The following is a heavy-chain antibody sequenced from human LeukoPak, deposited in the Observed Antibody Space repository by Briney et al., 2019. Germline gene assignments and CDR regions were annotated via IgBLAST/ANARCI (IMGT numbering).Heavy chain of an antibody. Sequence: PSETLSLTCTVSGGSISSYYWSWIRQPPGKGLEWIGYIYYSGSTNYNPSLKSRVTISVDTSKNQFSLKLSSVTAADTAVYYCARDLRGGSGSYYLYYYYYMDVWGTGTTVTVSS. J-gene: IGHJ6*03. CDR1: GGSISSYY. CDR2: IYYSGST. D-gene: IGHD3-10*01. CDR3: ARDLRGGSGSYYLYYYYYMDV. V-gene: IGHV4-59*01.